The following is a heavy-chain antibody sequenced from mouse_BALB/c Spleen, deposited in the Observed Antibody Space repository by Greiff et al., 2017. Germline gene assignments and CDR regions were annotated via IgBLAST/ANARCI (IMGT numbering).Heavy chain of an antibody. CDR2: IYPGSGST. CDR3: AGGSWFAY. D-gene: IGHD1-2*01. J-gene: IGHJ3*01. V-gene: IGHV1-55*01. Sequence: VQLQQPGAELVKPGTSVKLSCKASGYNFTSYWINWVKLRPGQGLEWIGDIYPGSGSTNYNEKFKSKATLTVDTSSSTAYMQLSSLASEDSALYYCAGGSWFAYWGQGTLVTVSA. CDR1: GYNFTSYW.